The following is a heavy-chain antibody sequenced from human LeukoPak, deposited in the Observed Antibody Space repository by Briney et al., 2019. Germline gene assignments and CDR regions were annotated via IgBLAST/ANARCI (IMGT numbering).Heavy chain of an antibody. CDR2: ISGSGDST. J-gene: IGHJ4*02. Sequence: GGSLRLSCAASGFTFSNYAMSWVRQAPGKGLEWVSAISGSGDSTYYADSVKGRFTISRDNSKNTLYLQMNSLRAEDTAVYYCARDLYHVVVPAAPGVYWGQGTLVTVSS. V-gene: IGHV3-23*01. CDR3: ARDLYHVVVPAAPGVY. CDR1: GFTFSNYA. D-gene: IGHD2-2*01.